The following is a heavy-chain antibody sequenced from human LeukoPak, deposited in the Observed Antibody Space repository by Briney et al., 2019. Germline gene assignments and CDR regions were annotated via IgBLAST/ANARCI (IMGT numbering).Heavy chain of an antibody. CDR1: GGSFSGYY. J-gene: IGHJ5*02. D-gene: IGHD3-9*01. V-gene: IGHV4-34*01. CDR2: INHSGST. CDR3: ARHMYDILTGSPKFWFDP. Sequence: PSETLSLTCAVYGGSFSGYYWSWIRQPPGKGLEWIGEINHSGSTNYNPSLKSRVTISVDTSKNQFSLKLSSVTAADTAVYYCARHMYDILTGSPKFWFDPWGQGTLVTVSS.